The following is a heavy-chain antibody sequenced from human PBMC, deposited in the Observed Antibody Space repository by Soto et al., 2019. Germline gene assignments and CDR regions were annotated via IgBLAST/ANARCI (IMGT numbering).Heavy chain of an antibody. V-gene: IGHV1-18*01. CDR2: ISACNGNT. D-gene: IGHD4-17*01. J-gene: IGHJ1*01. CDR3: ARDRATVTTHFQH. Sequence: ASVKVSCKASGYTFTSYGISWVRQAPGQGLEWMGWISACNGNTNYAQKLQGRVTMTTDTSTSTAYMELRSLRSDDAAVYYCARDRATVTTHFQHWGQGTLVTVSS. CDR1: GYTFTSYG.